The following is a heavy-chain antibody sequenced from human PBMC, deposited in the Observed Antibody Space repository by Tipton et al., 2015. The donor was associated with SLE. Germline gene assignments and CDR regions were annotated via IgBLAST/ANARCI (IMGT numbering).Heavy chain of an antibody. CDR3: ARMPFGLVVYALDY. V-gene: IGHV4-39*01. Sequence: TLSLTCSVSGGSISSNSFYWGWNRQSPGKGLEWIGTIFSSGTTYSNPSLKSRVTMSIDKSKNHFSLNLRSVTVADTALYFCARMPFGLVVYALDYWGQGMLVTVSS. J-gene: IGHJ4*02. CDR2: IFSSGTT. D-gene: IGHD2-8*02. CDR1: GGSISSNSFY.